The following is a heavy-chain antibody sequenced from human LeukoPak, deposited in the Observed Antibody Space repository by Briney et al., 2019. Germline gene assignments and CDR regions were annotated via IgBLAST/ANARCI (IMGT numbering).Heavy chain of an antibody. D-gene: IGHD6-6*01. J-gene: IGHJ4*02. Sequence: GGSLRLSCSASGFTSSKFWMTWVRQAPGKGLQWVANIKQDGSKKYYVDSGKGRFTISRDNAKNSVFLQMNSLRADDTAVYYCARIGYSSSSLDSWGQGTLVTVSS. V-gene: IGHV3-7*01. CDR1: GFTSSKFW. CDR3: ARIGYSSSSLDS. CDR2: IKQDGSKK.